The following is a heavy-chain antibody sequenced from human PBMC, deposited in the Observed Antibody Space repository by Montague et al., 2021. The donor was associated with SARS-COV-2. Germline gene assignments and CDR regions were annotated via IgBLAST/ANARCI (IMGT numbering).Heavy chain of an antibody. Sequence: CAISGDSVCSNTATWNCIRQYASRGLEWLGRTYYRSKWYHDYAISLKSRITINPDTSKNQFSLQLSSVAPEDTAVFYCARTTTRMLYPENAFDIWAKGQWSPSLQ. V-gene: IGHV6-1*01. CDR3: ARTTTRMLYPENAFDI. CDR1: GDSVCSNTAT. D-gene: IGHD2-15*01. CDR2: TYYRSKWYH. J-gene: IGHJ3*02.